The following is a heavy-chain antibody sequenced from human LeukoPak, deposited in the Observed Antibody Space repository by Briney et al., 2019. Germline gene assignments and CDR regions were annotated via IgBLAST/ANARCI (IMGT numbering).Heavy chain of an antibody. CDR1: GFKFSHYG. D-gene: IGHD4/OR15-4a*01. CDR2: ISENGDNT. J-gene: IGHJ4*02. CDR3: AQGLYYFDY. Sequence: GGSLRLSCAASGFKFSHYGMSWVRQAPGKGLEWVSGISENGDNTYYAGSVKGRFTISRDNSRDTLYLQMNSLRGEDTAVYYCAQGLYYFDYWGQGTLVTVSS. V-gene: IGHV3-23*01.